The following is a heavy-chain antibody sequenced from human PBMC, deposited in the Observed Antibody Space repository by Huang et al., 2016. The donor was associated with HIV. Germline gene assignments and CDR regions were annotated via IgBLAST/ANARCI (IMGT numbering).Heavy chain of an antibody. Sequence: QVQLVQSGAEVEKPGASVNLSCKASGFNFLTYALHWVRQAPGQRLEGMGWINSDGLTKYAQKFQGRVTSTRDRSASTVYVDFKSLTYEDTAVYYCARDKEAGTPFFDPWGQGTLVTVSS. D-gene: IGHD6-19*01. J-gene: IGHJ5*02. CDR1: GFNFLTYA. CDR2: INSDGLT. V-gene: IGHV1-3*01. CDR3: ARDKEAGTPFFDP.